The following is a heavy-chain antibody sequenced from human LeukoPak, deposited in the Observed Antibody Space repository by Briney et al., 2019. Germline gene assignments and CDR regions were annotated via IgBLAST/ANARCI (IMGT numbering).Heavy chain of an antibody. V-gene: IGHV4-34*01. CDR3: ASSCSGGSCSTPTRLDY. CDR2: INHSGST. Sequence: GSLRLSCAASGFTVSSNYMSWIRQPPGKGLEWIGEINHSGSTNYNPSLKSRVTISVDTSKNQFSLKLSSVTAADTAVYYCASSCSGGSCSTPTRLDYWGQGTLVTVSS. D-gene: IGHD2-15*01. J-gene: IGHJ4*02. CDR1: GFTVSSNY.